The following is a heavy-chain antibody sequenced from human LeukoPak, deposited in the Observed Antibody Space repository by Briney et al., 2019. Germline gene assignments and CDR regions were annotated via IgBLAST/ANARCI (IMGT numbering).Heavy chain of an antibody. CDR3: ARDLNWETY. Sequence: GGSLRLSCAASGFTVSSNYMNWVRQAPGKGLEWVSIIYTVGDTYYADSVKGRFTISRDDSKNTLYLQMNSLRAEDTAVYYCARDLNWETYWGQGTLVTVSS. J-gene: IGHJ4*02. CDR1: GFTVSSNY. V-gene: IGHV3-66*01. CDR2: IYTVGDT. D-gene: IGHD7-27*01.